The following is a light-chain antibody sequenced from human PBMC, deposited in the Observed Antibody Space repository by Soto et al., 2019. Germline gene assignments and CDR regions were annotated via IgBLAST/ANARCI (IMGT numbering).Light chain of an antibody. CDR2: AAS. CDR3: QQSYSTPRT. V-gene: IGKV1-39*01. Sequence: DIQMTQSPSSLSASVGDRVTITCRASHSMGSYLNWYQQKPGKAPKFLIYAASSLQSGVPSRFGGSGSGTDFTLTITSLQPEDFATYFCQQSYSTPRTFGQGTKVEIK. CDR1: HSMGSY. J-gene: IGKJ1*01.